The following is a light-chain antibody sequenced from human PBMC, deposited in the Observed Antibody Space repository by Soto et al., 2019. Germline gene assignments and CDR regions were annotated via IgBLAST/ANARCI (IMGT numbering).Light chain of an antibody. CDR2: DAS. Sequence: DIQMTQSPSSLSASVGDRVTITCQASQDISNYLNWYQQKPGKAPKLLIYDASNLETGVPSRFSGSGSGTDFTFTISSLQTEDIATYYCQQYVFFGPGTKVDIK. CDR1: QDISNY. J-gene: IGKJ3*01. V-gene: IGKV1-33*01. CDR3: QQYVF.